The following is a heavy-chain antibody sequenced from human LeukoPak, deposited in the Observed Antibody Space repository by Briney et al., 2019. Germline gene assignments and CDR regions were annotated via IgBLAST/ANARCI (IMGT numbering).Heavy chain of an antibody. V-gene: IGHV4-34*01. J-gene: IGHJ6*02. CDR3: ARGLGITIWTYGMDV. D-gene: IGHD3-3*01. Sequence: SETLSLTFAVYGGSFSGFFWSWIRQPPGKGLEWIGEINHSGSTNYNLSLKSRVTISVDTSKNQFYLKLSSVTAADTAVYYCARGLGITIWTYGMDVWGQGHTVIVSS. CDR2: INHSGST. CDR1: GGSFSGFF.